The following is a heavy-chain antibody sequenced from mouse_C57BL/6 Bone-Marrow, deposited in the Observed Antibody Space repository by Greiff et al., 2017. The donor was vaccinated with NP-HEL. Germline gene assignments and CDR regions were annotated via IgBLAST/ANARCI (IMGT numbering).Heavy chain of an antibody. CDR2: IYPGDGDT. Sequence: VQVVESGPELVKPGASVKISCTASGYAFSSSWMNWVKQRPGKGLEWIGRIYPGDGDTNYNGTFKGKATLTADKSSSTAYMQLSSLTSEDSAVYFCARSRWGFAYWGQGTLVTVSA. CDR3: ARSRWGFAY. D-gene: IGHD4-1*01. J-gene: IGHJ3*01. CDR1: GYAFSSSW. V-gene: IGHV1-82*01.